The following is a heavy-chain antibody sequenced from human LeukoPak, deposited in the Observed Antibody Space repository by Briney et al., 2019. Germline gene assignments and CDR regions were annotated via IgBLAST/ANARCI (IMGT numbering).Heavy chain of an antibody. CDR3: ARPQYYYGSGSYRVHNWFDP. V-gene: IGHV4-39*01. J-gene: IGHJ5*02. CDR2: IYYSGST. D-gene: IGHD3-10*01. CDR1: GGSISSRSYY. Sequence: SETLSLTCTVSGGSISSRSYYWGWIRQPPGKGLEWIGIIYYSGSTYSNPSLRSRVTISVDTSKNQFSLKLSSVTAADTAVYYCARPQYYYGSGSYRVHNWFDPWGQGTLVTVSS.